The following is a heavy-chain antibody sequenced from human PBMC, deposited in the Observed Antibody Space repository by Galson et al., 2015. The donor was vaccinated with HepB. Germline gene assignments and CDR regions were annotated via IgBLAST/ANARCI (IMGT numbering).Heavy chain of an antibody. CDR3: ARVVRYFDWLPRGGGYYYMDV. CDR2: IIPIFGTA. V-gene: IGHV1-69*13. Sequence: SVKVSCKASGGTFSSYAISWGRQAPGQGLEWMGGIIPIFGTANYAQKFQGRVTITADESTSTAYMELSSLRSEDTAVYYGARVVRYFDWLPRGGGYYYMDVWGKGTTVTVSS. CDR1: GGTFSSYA. J-gene: IGHJ6*03. D-gene: IGHD3-9*01.